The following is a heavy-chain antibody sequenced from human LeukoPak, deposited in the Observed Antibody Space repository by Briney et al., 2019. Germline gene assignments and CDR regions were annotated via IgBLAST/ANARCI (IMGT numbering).Heavy chain of an antibody. V-gene: IGHV3-21*04. J-gene: IGHJ4*02. Sequence: GGPLRLSCAASGFTFSSYSMNWVRQAPGKGLEWVSSISSSSSYIYYADSVKGRFTISRDNAKNSLYLQMNSLRAEDTAVYYCASWYSSGWYYDDYWGQGTLVTVSS. D-gene: IGHD6-19*01. CDR2: ISSSSSYI. CDR3: ASWYSSGWYYDDY. CDR1: GFTFSSYS.